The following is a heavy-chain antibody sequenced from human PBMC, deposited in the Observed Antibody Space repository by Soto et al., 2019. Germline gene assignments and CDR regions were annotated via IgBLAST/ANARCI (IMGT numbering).Heavy chain of an antibody. CDR3: VEGWNDF. CDR1: GFMFSSAW. J-gene: IGHJ4*02. CDR2: IKSKRDGGTT. Sequence: HLVESGGDLVKPGGSLRLSCAASGFMFSSAWMSWVRQAPGKGLEWVGRIKSKRDGGTTDYAPPVKGRFVSSRDDSKNTLYLQMNSLKTDGTAVYYCVEGWNDFWGQGTLVAVSS. V-gene: IGHV3-15*01. D-gene: IGHD1-1*01.